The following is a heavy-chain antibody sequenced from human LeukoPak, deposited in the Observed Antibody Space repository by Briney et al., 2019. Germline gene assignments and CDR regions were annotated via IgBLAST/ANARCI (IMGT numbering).Heavy chain of an antibody. CDR2: INHSGST. Sequence: SETLSLTCAVYGGSFSGYYWSWIRQPPGKGLEWIGEINHSGSTNYNPSLKSRVTISVDTSKNQFSLKLSSVTAADTAVYYCAREVVATIPRWGTFDYWGQGTLVTVSS. CDR3: AREVVATIPRWGTFDY. V-gene: IGHV4-34*01. CDR1: GGSFSGYY. J-gene: IGHJ4*02. D-gene: IGHD5-12*01.